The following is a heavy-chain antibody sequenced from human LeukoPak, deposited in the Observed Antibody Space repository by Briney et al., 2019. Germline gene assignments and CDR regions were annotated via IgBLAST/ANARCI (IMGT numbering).Heavy chain of an antibody. CDR2: INPSGST. D-gene: IGHD3-16*02. V-gene: IGHV4-34*01. Sequence: PSETLSLTCTVSGDSINTYYWSWIRQPPGKGLEWIGEINPSGSTNYNPSLKSRVTISVDTSKNQFSLKLSSVTAADTAVYYCARGPRIMITFGGVIDHDAFDIWGQGTMVTVSS. J-gene: IGHJ3*02. CDR1: GDSINTYY. CDR3: ARGPRIMITFGGVIDHDAFDI.